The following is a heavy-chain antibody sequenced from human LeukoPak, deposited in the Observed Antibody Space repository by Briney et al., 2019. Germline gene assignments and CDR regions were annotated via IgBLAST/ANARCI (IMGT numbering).Heavy chain of an antibody. V-gene: IGHV1-69*13. CDR3: ARGVDGDSSFDY. CDR2: IIPIFGTA. J-gene: IGHJ4*02. Sequence: SVKVSCKASGYTFTSYDINWVRQATGQGLEWMGGIIPIFGTANYAQKFQGRVTITADESTSTAYMELSSLRSEDTAVYYCARGVDGDSSFDYWGQGTLVTVSS. D-gene: IGHD4-17*01. CDR1: GYTFTSYD.